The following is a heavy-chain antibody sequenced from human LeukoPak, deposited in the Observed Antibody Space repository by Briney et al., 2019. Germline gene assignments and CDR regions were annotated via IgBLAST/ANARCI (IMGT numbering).Heavy chain of an antibody. V-gene: IGHV4-59*08. D-gene: IGHD3-16*02. CDR2: IYYSGST. J-gene: IGHJ4*02. CDR1: GGSISSYY. Sequence: PSETLSLTCTVSGGSISSYYWSWIRQPPGKGLEWIGYIYYSGSTNYNPSLKSRVTISVDTSKNQFSLKLSSVTAADTAVYYCARLIDTFGGVIVWGQGTLVTVSS. CDR3: ARLIDTFGGVIV.